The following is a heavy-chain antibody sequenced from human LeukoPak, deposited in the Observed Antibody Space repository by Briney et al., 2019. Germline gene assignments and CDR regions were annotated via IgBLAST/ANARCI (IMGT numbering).Heavy chain of an antibody. Sequence: ASETLSLTCTVSGYSISSGYYWGWIRQPPGKGLEWIGIIYHSGSTYYNPSLKSRVTISVDTSKNQFSLKLSPVTAADTAVYYCARRHVEYSSSSDPYSFDYWGQGTLVTVSS. CDR2: IYHSGST. CDR3: ARRHVEYSSSSDPYSFDY. D-gene: IGHD6-6*01. CDR1: GYSISSGYY. J-gene: IGHJ4*02. V-gene: IGHV4-38-2*02.